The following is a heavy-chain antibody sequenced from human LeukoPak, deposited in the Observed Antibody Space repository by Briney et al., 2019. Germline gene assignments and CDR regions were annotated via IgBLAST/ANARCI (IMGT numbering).Heavy chain of an antibody. J-gene: IGHJ4*02. CDR1: GGTFSSYA. CDR2: IIPIFGTA. V-gene: IGHV1-69*13. CDR3: ARDWYYYDSSGYYYALRY. D-gene: IGHD3-22*01. Sequence: ASVKVSCKASGGTFSSYAISWVRQAPGQGLEWMGGIIPIFGTANYAQKFQGRVTITADESTSTAYMELSSLRSEDTAVYYCARDWYYYDSSGYYYALRYWGQGTLVTVSS.